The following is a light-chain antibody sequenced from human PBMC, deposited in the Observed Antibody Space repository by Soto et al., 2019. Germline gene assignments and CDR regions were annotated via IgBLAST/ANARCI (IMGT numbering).Light chain of an antibody. CDR3: QSYDSSLSGWV. CDR2: GNS. Sequence: QSVLTQPPSVSGAPGQRVTISCTGSSSNIGAGYDVHWYQQLPGTAPKLLIYGNSNRPSGVPVRFSGSTSGSSASLVITGLRGEDEADYYCQSYDSSLSGWVFGGGTKLTVL. V-gene: IGLV1-40*01. CDR1: SSNIGAGYD. J-gene: IGLJ3*02.